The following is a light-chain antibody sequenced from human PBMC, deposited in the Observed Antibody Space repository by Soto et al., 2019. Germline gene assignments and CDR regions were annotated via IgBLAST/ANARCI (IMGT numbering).Light chain of an antibody. Sequence: QSALTQPASVSGYLGQSFTISCTGTSSDIGGYKYVSWYQQHPGKAPKLIIFEVSNRPSGVSDRFSCSNSGNTASLTISGLQAEDEADYYCTSYSRYRVLVFGGGTK. CDR2: EVS. J-gene: IGLJ3*02. CDR3: TSYSRYRVLV. V-gene: IGLV2-14*01. CDR1: SSDIGGYKY.